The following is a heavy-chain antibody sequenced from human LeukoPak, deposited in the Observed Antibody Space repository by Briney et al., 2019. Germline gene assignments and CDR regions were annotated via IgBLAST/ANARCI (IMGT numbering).Heavy chain of an antibody. D-gene: IGHD2-2*01. V-gene: IGHV4-34*01. CDR1: GGSFSGYY. J-gene: IGHJ4*02. CDR3: ASLFVVAPAAMGGSDY. CDR2: INHSGST. Sequence: PSETLSLTCAVYGGSFSGYYWSWIRQPPGKGLEWIGEINHSGSTNYNPSLKSRVTISVDTSKNQFSLKLSSVTAADTAVYYCASLFVVAPAAMGGSDYWGQGTLVTVSS.